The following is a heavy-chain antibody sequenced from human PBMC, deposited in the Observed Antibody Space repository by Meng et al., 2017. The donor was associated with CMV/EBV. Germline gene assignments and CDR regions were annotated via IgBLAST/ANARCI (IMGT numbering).Heavy chain of an antibody. J-gene: IGHJ4*02. CDR1: GFTVSSNY. CDR3: AREGDGYDKAPY. CDR2: IYSGGST. D-gene: IGHD5-24*01. Sequence: GPLVESGGGLVQPWGSLRLSCAASGFTVSSNYMSWVRQAPGKGLEWVSVIYSGGSTYYADSVKGRFTISRDNSKNTLYLQMNSLRAEDTAVYYCAREGDGYDKAPYWGQGTLVTVSS. V-gene: IGHV3-66*01.